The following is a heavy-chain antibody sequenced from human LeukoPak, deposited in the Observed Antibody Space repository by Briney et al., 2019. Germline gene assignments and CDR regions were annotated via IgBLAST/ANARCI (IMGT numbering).Heavy chain of an antibody. J-gene: IGHJ4*02. CDR2: IYYSGST. CDR3: ARYYYDSSGYYFDY. CDR1: GGSISSYY. Sequence: SETLSLTCTVSGGSISSYYWSWIRQPPGKGLEWIGYIYYSGSTNYNPSLKSRVTISVDTSMNQFSLKLSSVTAADTAVYYCARYYYDSSGYYFDYWGQGTLVTVSS. V-gene: IGHV4-59*01. D-gene: IGHD3-22*01.